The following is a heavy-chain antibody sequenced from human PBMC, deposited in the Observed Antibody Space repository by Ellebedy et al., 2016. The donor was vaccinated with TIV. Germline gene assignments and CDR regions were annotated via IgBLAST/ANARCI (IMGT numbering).Heavy chain of an antibody. J-gene: IGHJ4*02. CDR1: GFTFSSYA. V-gene: IGHV3-23*01. Sequence: GGSLRLSXAASGFTFSSYAMSWVRQAPGKGLEWVSAISGSGGSTYYADSVKGRFTISRDNSKNTLYLQMNSLRAEDTAVYYCARDLYSSAAVPGYWGQGTLVTVSS. CDR3: ARDLYSSAAVPGY. D-gene: IGHD6-25*01. CDR2: ISGSGGST.